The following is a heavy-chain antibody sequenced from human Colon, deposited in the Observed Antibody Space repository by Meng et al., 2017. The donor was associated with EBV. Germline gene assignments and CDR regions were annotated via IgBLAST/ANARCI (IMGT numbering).Heavy chain of an antibody. Sequence: VPVVESGGGVVQPGESLTLSWTGSGFTFSSYGMHWVRQAPGKGLEWVGFIWHDGSNQYYVDSVKGRFTISRDNSKNTLYLQMSSLRAEDTAVYYCARDIVSRISAYWGQGTLVTVSS. D-gene: IGHD5/OR15-5a*01. CDR1: GFTFSSYG. CDR2: IWHDGSNQ. J-gene: IGHJ4*02. CDR3: ARDIVSRISAY. V-gene: IGHV3-33*01.